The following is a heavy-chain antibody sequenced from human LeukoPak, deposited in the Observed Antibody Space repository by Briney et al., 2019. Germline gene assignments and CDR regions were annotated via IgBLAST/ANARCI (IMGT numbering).Heavy chain of an antibody. CDR1: GYTFTGYY. Sequence: ASVKVSCKASGYTFTGYYMHWVRQAPGQGLEWMGWINPNSGGTNYAQKFQGRVTMTRDTSISTAYMELSRLRSDDTAVYYCAIVPQMWNQFDYWGQGTPVTVSS. D-gene: IGHD1-14*01. J-gene: IGHJ4*02. CDR3: AIVPQMWNQFDY. CDR2: INPNSGGT. V-gene: IGHV1-2*02.